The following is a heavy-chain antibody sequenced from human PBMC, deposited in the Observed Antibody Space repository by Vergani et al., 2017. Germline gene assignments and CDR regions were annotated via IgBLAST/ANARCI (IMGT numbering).Heavy chain of an antibody. Sequence: EVQLLESGGGLVQPGGSLRLSCAASGFTFSSYAMSWVRQAPGKGLEWVSAISGSGGSTYYADSVKGRFTISRDNSKNTLYLQMNSLRAEDTAVYYCAKEQPIVVGPAAIWRDDLLDYWGQGTLVTVSS. V-gene: IGHV3-23*01. J-gene: IGHJ4*02. D-gene: IGHD2-2*01. CDR1: GFTFSSYA. CDR3: AKEQPIVVGPAAIWRDDLLDY. CDR2: ISGSGGST.